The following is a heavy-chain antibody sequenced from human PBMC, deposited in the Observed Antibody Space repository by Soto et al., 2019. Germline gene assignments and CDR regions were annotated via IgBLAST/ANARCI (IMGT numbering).Heavy chain of an antibody. D-gene: IGHD3-3*01. CDR2: ISGSGGST. CDR3: AKARAQYYDFWSGYPVDY. J-gene: IGHJ4*02. CDR1: GFTFSSYA. V-gene: IGHV3-23*01. Sequence: EVQVLESGGGLVQPGGSLRLSCAASGFTFSSYAMSWVRQAPGKGLEWVSAISGSGGSTYYADSVKGRFTISRDNSKNTLYLQMNSLRAEDTAVYYCAKARAQYYDFWSGYPVDYWGQGTLVTVSS.